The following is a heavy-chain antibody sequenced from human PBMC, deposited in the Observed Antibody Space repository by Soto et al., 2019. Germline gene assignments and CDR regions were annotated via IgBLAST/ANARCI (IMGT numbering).Heavy chain of an antibody. J-gene: IGHJ4*02. CDR3: AHIFHWGWVDY. CDR1: GFSLSTSGVG. CDR2: IYWDDDK. Sequence: QITLKESGPTLVKPTQTLTLTCTFSGFSLSTSGVGVGWIRQPPGKALEWLALIYWDDDKRYSPSLKSRLTIHKYTSKSQVVLTMTSIHPVDTATYCCAHIFHWGWVDYWGQGTLVTVSS. D-gene: IGHD7-27*01. V-gene: IGHV2-5*02.